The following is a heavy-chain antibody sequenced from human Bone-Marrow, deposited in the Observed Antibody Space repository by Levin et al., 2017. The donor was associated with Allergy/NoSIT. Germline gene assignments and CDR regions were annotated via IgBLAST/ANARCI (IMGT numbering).Heavy chain of an antibody. D-gene: IGHD1-26*01. CDR3: AREIVGSRTNWLDP. Sequence: SETLSLTCIVSGGSVSSGSYYWSWIRQPPGKGLEWIGYIYYSGSTIYNPSLKSRVSISVDTSKNQFSLKLSSVTAADTAVYFCAREIVGSRTNWLDPCGQGTLVTVSS. J-gene: IGHJ5*02. CDR1: GGSVSSGSYY. CDR2: IYYSGST. V-gene: IGHV4-61*01.